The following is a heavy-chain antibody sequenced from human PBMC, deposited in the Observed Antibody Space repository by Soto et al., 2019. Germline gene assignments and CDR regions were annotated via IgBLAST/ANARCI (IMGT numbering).Heavy chain of an antibody. D-gene: IGHD2-15*01. V-gene: IGHV3-48*01. CDR2: ISSSSSTI. CDR1: GFTFSSYS. CDR3: AQEGVVVVN. J-gene: IGHJ4*02. Sequence: EVQLVESGGGLVQPGGSLRLSCAASGFTFSSYSMNWVRQAPGKGLEWVSYISSSSSTIYYADSVKGRFTISRDNAKNSLCLQMNSLRAEDTAVYYCAQEGVVVVNWGQGTLVTVSS.